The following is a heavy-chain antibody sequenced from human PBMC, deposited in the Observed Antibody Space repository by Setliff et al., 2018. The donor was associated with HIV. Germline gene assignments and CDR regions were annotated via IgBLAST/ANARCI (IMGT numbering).Heavy chain of an antibody. J-gene: IGHJ6*04. D-gene: IGHD1-26*01. Sequence: SETLSLTCVVSGYSISSNNWWGWIRQPPGKGREYIGYIYYTGSTYNNPSLKSRVTMSVDTSKKQFSLSLSSVTAAATAVYYCARAVGSWGSSMGIDSWGKGTTVTVS. CDR2: IYYTGST. V-gene: IGHV4-28*03. CDR3: ARAVGSWGSSMGIDS. CDR1: GYSISSNNW.